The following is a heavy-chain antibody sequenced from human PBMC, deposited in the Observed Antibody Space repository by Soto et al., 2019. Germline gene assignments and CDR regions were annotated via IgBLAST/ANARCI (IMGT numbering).Heavy chain of an antibody. Sequence: GESLKISCKGSGYSFTSYWIGWVRQMPGKGLEWMGIIYPGDSDTRYSPSFQGQVTISADKSISTAYLQMNSLRAEDTAVYYCARDLSSRGTEDNFDYWGQGTLVTVSS. CDR1: GYSFTSYW. J-gene: IGHJ4*02. D-gene: IGHD6-13*01. CDR2: IYPGDSDT. V-gene: IGHV5-51*01. CDR3: ARDLSSRGTEDNFDY.